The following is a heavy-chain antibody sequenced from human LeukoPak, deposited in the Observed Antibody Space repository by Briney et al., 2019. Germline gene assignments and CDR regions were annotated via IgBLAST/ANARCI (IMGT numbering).Heavy chain of an antibody. CDR1: GFRFSSYT. V-gene: IGHV3-23*01. D-gene: IGHD3-16*01. J-gene: IGHJ4*02. CDR3: AILGGGMAY. Sequence: GGSLRLSCAASGFRFSSYTMNWVRQAPGKGLEWVSGISGSGDRTYYADFVKGRVTIPRDNSRNTLYLQMSSLRADDTAVYYCAILGGGMAYWGQGTLVAVSS. CDR2: ISGSGDRT.